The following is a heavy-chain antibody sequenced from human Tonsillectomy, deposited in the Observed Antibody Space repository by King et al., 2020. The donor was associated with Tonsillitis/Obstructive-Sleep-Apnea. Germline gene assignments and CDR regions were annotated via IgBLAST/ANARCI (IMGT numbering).Heavy chain of an antibody. CDR1: GGSISSSSYY. CDR2: IYYSGST. J-gene: IGHJ4*02. CDR3: ARRDAVVVITFDY. Sequence: QLQLQESGPGLVKPSETLSLTCTVSGGSISSSSYYWGWIRQPPGQGLEWIGSIYYSGSTYYNPSLKSRVTISVDTSKNQFSLKLSSVTAADTAVYYCARRDAVVVITFDYWGQGTLVTVSS. D-gene: IGHD3-22*01. V-gene: IGHV4-39*01.